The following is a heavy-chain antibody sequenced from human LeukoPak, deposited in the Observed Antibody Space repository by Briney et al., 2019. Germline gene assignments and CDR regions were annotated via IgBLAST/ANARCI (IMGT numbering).Heavy chain of an antibody. CDR1: GGSISSYY. J-gene: IGHJ4*02. CDR2: IYDNGGT. Sequence: SETLSLTCTVSGGSISSYYWSWIRQPPGKGLEWIGSIYDNGGTYYNPSLKSRVTISVDTSKNQFSLKLSSVTAADTAFYYCARRRDYGDYFFDYWGQGTLVTVSS. CDR3: ARRRDYGDYFFDY. D-gene: IGHD4-17*01. V-gene: IGHV4-59*08.